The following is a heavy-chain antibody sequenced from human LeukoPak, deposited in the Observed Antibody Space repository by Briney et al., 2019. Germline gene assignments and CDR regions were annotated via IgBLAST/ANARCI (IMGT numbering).Heavy chain of an antibody. CDR2: INPNNGGT. J-gene: IGHJ5*02. D-gene: IGHD1-7*01. Sequence: ASVKVSCKASGYTFTGHYMHWVRQAPGQGLEWMGWINPNNGGTNYAQKFQGRVTMTRDTSISTAYMELSRLRSDDTAVYYCARRVELMFDPWGQGTLVTVSS. CDR1: GYTFTGHY. CDR3: ARRVELMFDP. V-gene: IGHV1-2*02.